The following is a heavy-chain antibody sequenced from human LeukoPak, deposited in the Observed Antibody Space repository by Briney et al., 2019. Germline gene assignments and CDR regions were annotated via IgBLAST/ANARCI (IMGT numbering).Heavy chain of an antibody. J-gene: IGHJ4*02. V-gene: IGHV1-18*01. CDR1: GYTFATYS. CDR2: ISGYSGST. D-gene: IGHD6-19*01. Sequence: ASVKVSCKTSGYTFATYSINWVRQAPGQGLEWMGWISGYSGSTNYAQKLQGRVTMTTDTSTTTAYMELRSLKSDDTAVYYCARGHSSGRDYYFDTWGREPWSPSPQ. CDR3: ARGHSSGRDYYFDT.